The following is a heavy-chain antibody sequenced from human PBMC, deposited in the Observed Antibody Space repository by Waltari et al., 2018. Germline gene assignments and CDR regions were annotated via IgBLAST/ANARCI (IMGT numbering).Heavy chain of an antibody. V-gene: IGHV3-30*18. J-gene: IGHJ3*02. CDR1: GFTFSSYG. CDR2: ISYDGSNK. Sequence: QVQLVESGGGVVQHGRSLRLSCAASGFTFSSYGMHWVRQAPGKGREWVAVISYDGSNKYYADSVKGRFTISRDNSKNTLYLQMNSLRAEDTAVYYCAKDLDIVVVPAAMHDAFDIWGQWTMVTVSS. D-gene: IGHD2-2*03. CDR3: AKDLDIVVVPAAMHDAFDI.